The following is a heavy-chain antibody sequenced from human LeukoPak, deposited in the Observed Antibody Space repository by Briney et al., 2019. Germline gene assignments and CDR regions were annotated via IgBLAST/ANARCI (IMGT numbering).Heavy chain of an antibody. CDR2: ISSSSSYI. Sequence: GGSLRLSCAASGFTFSSYSMNWVRQAPGKRLEWVSSISSSSSYIYYADSVKGRFTISRDNAKNSLYLQMNSLRAEDTAVYYCARGACSGGSCYFDYWGQGTLVTVSS. J-gene: IGHJ4*02. CDR1: GFTFSSYS. D-gene: IGHD2-15*01. CDR3: ARGACSGGSCYFDY. V-gene: IGHV3-21*01.